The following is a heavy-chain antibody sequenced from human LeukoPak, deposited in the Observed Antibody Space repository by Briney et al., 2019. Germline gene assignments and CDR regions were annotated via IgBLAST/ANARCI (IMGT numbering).Heavy chain of an antibody. D-gene: IGHD3-22*01. CDR1: GYTFTSYG. CDR3: ARTGYYDSSGYYKPNNYFDY. V-gene: IGHV1-18*01. CDR2: ISAYNGNT. Sequence: ASVKVSCKASGYTFTSYGISWVRQAPGHGLEWMGWISAYNGNTNYAQKLQGRVTMTTDTSTSTAYMELRSLRSDDTAVYYCARTGYYDSSGYYKPNNYFDYWGQGTLVTVSS. J-gene: IGHJ4*02.